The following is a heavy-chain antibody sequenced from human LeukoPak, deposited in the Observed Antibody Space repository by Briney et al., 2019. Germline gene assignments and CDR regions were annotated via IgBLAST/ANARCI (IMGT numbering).Heavy chain of an antibody. CDR2: IYFSGRT. Sequence: SETLSLTCTVSGGSFSTYYWSWIRQPPGKGLEWVGYIYFSGRTNYNPSLKSRVTMSVDTSKNQFSLKMTSVTAADTAVYYCARHIVVVPETWFDPWGQGTLVTVSS. CDR1: GGSFSTYY. CDR3: ARHIVVVPETWFDP. V-gene: IGHV4-59*01. J-gene: IGHJ5*02. D-gene: IGHD2-2*01.